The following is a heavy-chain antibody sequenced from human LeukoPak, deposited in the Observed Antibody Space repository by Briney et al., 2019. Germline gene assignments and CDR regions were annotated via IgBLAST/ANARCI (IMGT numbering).Heavy chain of an antibody. CDR3: ARIPAAAGRGY. D-gene: IGHD6-13*01. CDR1: VFTFSSYS. CDR2: ISSSSSYI. J-gene: IGHJ4*02. V-gene: IGHV3-21*01. Sequence: GGSLRLSCAASVFTFSSYSMNGVRQAPGKGLEWVSSISSSSSYIYYADSVKGRFTISRDNAKNSLYLQMNSLRAEDTAVYYCARIPAAAGRGYWGQGTLVTVSS.